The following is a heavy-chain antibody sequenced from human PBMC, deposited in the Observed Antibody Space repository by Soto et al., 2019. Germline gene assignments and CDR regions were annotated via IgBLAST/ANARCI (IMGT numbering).Heavy chain of an antibody. CDR1: GGYISSYY. Sequence: PSETLSLTCTVSGGYISSYYWTWIRQPPGKGLEWIGYIYYSGSTNYNPSLKSRVTMSLDTSKNQFSLKLSSVTAADTAVYYCARASGSTMQSLFCGKGTLVNVSA. V-gene: IGHV4-59*01. J-gene: IGHJ4*02. CDR2: IYYSGST. CDR3: ARASGSTMQSLF. D-gene: IGHD2-2*01.